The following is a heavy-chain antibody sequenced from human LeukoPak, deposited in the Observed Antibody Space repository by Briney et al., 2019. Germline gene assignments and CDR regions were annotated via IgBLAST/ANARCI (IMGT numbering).Heavy chain of an antibody. J-gene: IGHJ4*02. CDR1: GGSISTYY. V-gene: IGHV4-59*08. CDR3: ARHPGIAAAFDY. Sequence: SETLSLTCNVSGGSISTYYWSWIRQPPGKGLEWIGHIHSSGSTSYNPSLKSRVTISIDTSKKQFSLKLTSVTAADTAVYYCARHPGIAAAFDYWGQGTLVTVSS. CDR2: IHSSGST. D-gene: IGHD6-13*01.